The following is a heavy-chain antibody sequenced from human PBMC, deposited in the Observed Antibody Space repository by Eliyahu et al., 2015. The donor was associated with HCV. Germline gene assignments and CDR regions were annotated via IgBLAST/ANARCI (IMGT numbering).Heavy chain of an antibody. CDR2: IYYSGST. V-gene: IGHV4-39*01. CDR1: GGSXSSTSYY. CDR3: ARHKGDIMVVPGVTLVSNYFDP. J-gene: IGHJ5*02. Sequence: LQLQESGPGLVKPSETLSLTCTVSGGSXSSTSYYWGWIRQPPGKGLEWIGTIYYSGSTYYNPSLKSRVTISVDTSKNQFSLKLSSVTAADTAVYYCARHKGDIMVVPGVTLVSNYFDPWGQGTLVTVSS. D-gene: IGHD2-2*01.